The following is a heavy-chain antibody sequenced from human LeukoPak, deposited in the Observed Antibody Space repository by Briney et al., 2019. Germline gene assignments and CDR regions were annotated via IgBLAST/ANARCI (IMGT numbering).Heavy chain of an antibody. V-gene: IGHV5-51*01. J-gene: IGHJ4*02. Sequence: GESLKISCKGSGYTFTSYWIGWVGQMPGKGLEWMGIIYPGDSDTRYSPSFQGQVTISADKSISTAYLQWSSLKDSDTAMYYWARFINRARLRWPQNFDDWGQGTLVTVSS. D-gene: IGHD4-23*01. CDR1: GYTFTSYW. CDR3: ARFINRARLRWPQNFDD. CDR2: IYPGDSDT.